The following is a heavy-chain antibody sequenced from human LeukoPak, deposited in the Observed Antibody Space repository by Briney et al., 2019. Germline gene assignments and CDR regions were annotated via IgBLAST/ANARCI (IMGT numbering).Heavy chain of an antibody. D-gene: IGHD2-21*02. Sequence: AGGSVRLSCAASGFTFSSYAMQWVRPAPGKGLVWVVVISYDGSNKYYADSVNHRFTISRDNSKNTLYLQMNSLRAEDTAVYYCARSVVVVTARVDYWGQGTLVTVSS. CDR1: GFTFSSYA. J-gene: IGHJ4*02. CDR2: ISYDGSNK. V-gene: IGHV3-30-3*01. CDR3: ARSVVVVTARVDY.